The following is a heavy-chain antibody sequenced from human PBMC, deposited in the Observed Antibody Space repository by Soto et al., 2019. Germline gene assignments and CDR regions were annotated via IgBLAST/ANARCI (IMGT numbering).Heavy chain of an antibody. V-gene: IGHV4-59*01. D-gene: IGHD3-22*01. J-gene: IGHJ4*02. CDR3: ARGYYDSSGYSLPFDY. CDR2: ISYSGST. Sequence: SETLSLTCTVSGGSISSYYWSWIRQPPGKGLEWIGYISYSGSTNYNPSLKSRVTLSVDTSKNQFSLKLSSVTAADTALYYCARGYYDSSGYSLPFDYWGQGALVTVSS. CDR1: GGSISSYY.